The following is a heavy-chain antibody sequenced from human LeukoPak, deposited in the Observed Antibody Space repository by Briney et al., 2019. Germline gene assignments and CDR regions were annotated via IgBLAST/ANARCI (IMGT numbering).Heavy chain of an antibody. J-gene: IGHJ6*03. CDR2: MNPNCGNT. V-gene: IGHV1-8*01. CDR3: ARVLNSTRKKRDYYYYYLDV. CDR1: GYIFTSYD. Sequence: GGSVTVSCKASGYIFTSYDIHWVRQAPGQGLEWMGWMNPNCGNTGYARKFQDRVTMARNTSISTAYMELSSLRSENTAVYYCARVLNSTRKKRDYYYYYLDVCGKRTTVTVSS. D-gene: IGHD2-2*01.